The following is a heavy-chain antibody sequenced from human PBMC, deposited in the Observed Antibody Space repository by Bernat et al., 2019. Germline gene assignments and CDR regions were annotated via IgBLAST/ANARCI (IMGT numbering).Heavy chain of an antibody. CDR2: IYYSGST. D-gene: IGHD6-6*01. J-gene: IGHJ6*02. V-gene: IGHV4-61*01. Sequence: QVQLQESGPGLVKPSETLSLTCTVSGGSVSSGSYYWSWIRQPPGKGLEWIGYIYYSGSTNYNPSLKSRVTISVDTSKNQFSLKLSSVTAADTAVYYCARVARICISSSDCRYYYYGMDVWGQGTTVTVSS. CDR3: ARVARICISSSDCRYYYYGMDV. CDR1: GGSVSSGSYY.